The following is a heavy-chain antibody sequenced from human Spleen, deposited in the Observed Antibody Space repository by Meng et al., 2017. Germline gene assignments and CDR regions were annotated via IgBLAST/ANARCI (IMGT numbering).Heavy chain of an antibody. CDR2: INAVFGTT. CDR3: ARKAGNCISTTCYSLDY. V-gene: IGHV1-69*13. CDR1: GGIFSNYV. D-gene: IGHD2-2*01. Sequence: SVKVSCKALGGIFSNYVIGWLRQAPGQGLEWMGGINAVFGTTNYAQKFQDRVTITSDESTSTVYIELTRLTSEDTAVYFCARKAGNCISTTCYSLDYWGQGTLVTVSS. J-gene: IGHJ4*02.